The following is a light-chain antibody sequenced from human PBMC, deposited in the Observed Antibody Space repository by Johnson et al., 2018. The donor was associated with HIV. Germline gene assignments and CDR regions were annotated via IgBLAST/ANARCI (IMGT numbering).Light chain of an antibody. CDR1: SSNIGNNY. Sequence: QSVLTQPPSVSAAPGQRVTISCSGSSSNIGNNYVSWYQHLPGTAPKLLIYDNDKRPSGIPDRFSGSKSGTSATLGITGVPTGDEADYYCGTWDSNLSVYVFGTGTKVSVL. V-gene: IGLV1-51*01. J-gene: IGLJ1*01. CDR2: DND. CDR3: GTWDSNLSVYV.